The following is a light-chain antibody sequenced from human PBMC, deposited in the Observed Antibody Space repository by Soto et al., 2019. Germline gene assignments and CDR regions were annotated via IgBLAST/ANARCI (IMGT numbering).Light chain of an antibody. CDR2: EAT. V-gene: IGLV2-23*01. Sequence: QSVLTQPASVSGSPEQSITISCTGTSSDIGSYNLVSWYQQHPVKAPKVMIYEATKRPSGVSNRFSGSKSGNTASLTISWLQAEDEADYYCCSYAGSGTVVFGGGTKLTVL. CDR3: CSYAGSGTVV. J-gene: IGLJ3*02. CDR1: SSDIGSYNL.